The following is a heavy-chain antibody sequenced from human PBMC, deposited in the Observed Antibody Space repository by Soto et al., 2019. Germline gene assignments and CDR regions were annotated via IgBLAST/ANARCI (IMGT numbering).Heavy chain of an antibody. D-gene: IGHD1-1*01. CDR2: ISHSGRT. CDR3: ATQTYSYNWHH. V-gene: IGHV4-4*02. J-gene: IGHJ5*02. CDR1: SGSISSRNW. Sequence: QVQLQESGPGLVKPSGTLSLTCVVSSGSISSRNWWSWVRQPPGKGLEWIGEISHSGRTNSNPSLESRGTTTVDKSRNQFYLKLNFVTAADTAVYYCATQTYSYNWHHWGQGTLVTVSS.